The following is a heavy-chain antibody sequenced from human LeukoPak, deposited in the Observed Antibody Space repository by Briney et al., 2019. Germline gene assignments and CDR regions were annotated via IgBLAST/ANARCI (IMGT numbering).Heavy chain of an antibody. CDR2: IYYSGST. Sequence: PSETLSLTCTVSGGSISTYYWTWIRQPPGKGLEWIGYIYYSGSTNYNPSLKSRVTISVDTSKNQFSLKLSSVTAADTAVYYCARVRSMGEDYYYYGMDVWGQGTTVTVSS. CDR1: GGSISTYY. V-gene: IGHV4-59*01. D-gene: IGHD1-26*01. CDR3: ARVRSMGEDYYYYGMDV. J-gene: IGHJ6*02.